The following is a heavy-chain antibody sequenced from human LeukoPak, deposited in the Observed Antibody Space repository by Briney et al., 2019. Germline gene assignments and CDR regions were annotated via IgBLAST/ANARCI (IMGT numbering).Heavy chain of an antibody. CDR2: INPNNGGT. CDR3: ARGLTTGDDY. V-gene: IGHV1-2*06. J-gene: IGHJ4*02. Sequence: ASVKVSCKASGYTFTGYYIHWVRQAPGQGLEWMGRINPNNGGTNYAQKFQGRVTMTRDTSISTAYMEVSSLRFDDAAVYYCARGLTTGDDYWGQGTLVTVSS. D-gene: IGHD4-11*01. CDR1: GYTFTGYY.